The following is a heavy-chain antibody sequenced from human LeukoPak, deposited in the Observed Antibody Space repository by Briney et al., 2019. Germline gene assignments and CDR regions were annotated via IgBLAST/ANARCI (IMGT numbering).Heavy chain of an antibody. V-gene: IGHV3-9*03. CDR2: ISWNSGSI. CDR1: GFTFDDYA. J-gene: IGHJ4*02. D-gene: IGHD6-19*01. Sequence: GGSLRLSCAASGFTFDDYAMHWVQQAPGKGLEWVSGISWNSGSIGYADSVKGRFTISRDNAKNSLYLQMNSLRAEDMALYYCAKDISAVAGPFDYWGQGTLVTVSS. CDR3: AKDISAVAGPFDY.